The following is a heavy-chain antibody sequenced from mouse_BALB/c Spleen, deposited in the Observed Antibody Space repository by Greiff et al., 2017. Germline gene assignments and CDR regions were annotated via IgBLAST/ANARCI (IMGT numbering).Heavy chain of an antibody. Sequence: EVKLVESGGGLVQPGGSLKLSCAASGFTFSSYTMSWVRQTPEKRLEWVAYISNGGGSTYYPDTVKGRFTISRDNAKNTLYLQMSSLKSEDTAMYYWARRGLRGVYYAMDYWGQGTSVTVSS. CDR2: ISNGGGST. J-gene: IGHJ4*01. D-gene: IGHD2-2*01. CDR1: GFTFSSYT. V-gene: IGHV5-12-2*01. CDR3: ARRGLRGVYYAMDY.